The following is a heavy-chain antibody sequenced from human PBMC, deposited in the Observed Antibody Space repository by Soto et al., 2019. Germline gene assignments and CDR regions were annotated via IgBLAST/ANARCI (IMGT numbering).Heavy chain of an antibody. J-gene: IGHJ6*02. Sequence: ASVKVSCKASGGTFSSYAISWVRQAPGQGLEWMGGIIPIFGTANYAQKFQGRVTITADESTSTAYMELSSLRSEDTAVYYCARGGTSLSRGSYYYYGMDVWGQGTTVTVSS. V-gene: IGHV1-69*13. CDR1: GGTFSSYA. D-gene: IGHD1-7*01. CDR3: ARGGTSLSRGSYYYYGMDV. CDR2: IIPIFGTA.